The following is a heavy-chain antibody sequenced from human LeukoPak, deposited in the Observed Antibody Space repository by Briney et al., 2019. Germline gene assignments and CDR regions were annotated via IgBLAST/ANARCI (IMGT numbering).Heavy chain of an antibody. CDR1: GFTFDNYA. V-gene: IGHV3-9*03. D-gene: IGHD2-15*01. Sequence: AGRSLRLSCAASGFTFDNYAMHWVRQVPGKGLEWVSGISWNSDSIVYVDSVKGRFTISRDNAKNSLYLQMDSLRPEDMALYYCVKDVFLGFCSGGSCSAHFDYWGQGTLVTVSS. CDR3: VKDVFLGFCSGGSCSAHFDY. CDR2: ISWNSDSI. J-gene: IGHJ4*02.